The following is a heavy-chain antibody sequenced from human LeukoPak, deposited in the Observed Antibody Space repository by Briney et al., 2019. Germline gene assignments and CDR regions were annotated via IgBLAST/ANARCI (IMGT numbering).Heavy chain of an antibody. CDR3: AREWDLTGYYFDY. D-gene: IGHD3-9*01. V-gene: IGHV3-30*01. CDR2: FYDGNNK. J-gene: IGHJ4*02. Sequence: FYDGNNKYYADPVKGRFTISRDNSKNTLYPQMNSLRAEDTAVYCCAREWDLTGYYFDYWGQGTLVTVSS.